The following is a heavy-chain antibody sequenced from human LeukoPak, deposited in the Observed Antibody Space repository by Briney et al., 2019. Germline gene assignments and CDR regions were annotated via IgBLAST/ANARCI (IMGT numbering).Heavy chain of an antibody. CDR2: ISWNSGSI. CDR1: GFTFDDYA. V-gene: IGHV3-9*01. J-gene: IGHJ4*02. Sequence: GGSLRLSCAASGFTFDDYAMHWDRQAPGKGLEWVSGISWNSGSIGYADSVKGRFTISRDNAKNSLYLQMNSLRAEDTALYYCAKTVTYKHEYYFDYWGQGTLVTVSS. D-gene: IGHD4-17*01. CDR3: AKTVTYKHEYYFDY.